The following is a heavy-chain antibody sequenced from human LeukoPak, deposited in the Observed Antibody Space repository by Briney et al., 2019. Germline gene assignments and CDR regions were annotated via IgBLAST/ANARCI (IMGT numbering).Heavy chain of an antibody. CDR1: GYTFTGYY. CDR2: INLNSGVT. Sequence: ASVRVSCKASGYTFTGYYMLWVRQAPGQGLEWMGWINLNSGVTKYAQKFQGRVTMTSDTSISTAYMELSRLRSDDTAVYYCTRDAGGGDCYSCPNWFDPWGQGTLVTVSS. V-gene: IGHV1-2*02. D-gene: IGHD2-21*02. J-gene: IGHJ5*02. CDR3: TRDAGGGDCYSCPNWFDP.